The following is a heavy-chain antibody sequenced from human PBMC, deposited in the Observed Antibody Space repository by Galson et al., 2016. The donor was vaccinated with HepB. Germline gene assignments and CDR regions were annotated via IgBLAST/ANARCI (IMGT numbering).Heavy chain of an antibody. J-gene: IGHJ4*02. CDR2: RSFDGSNI. CDR1: GFGFSSYA. Sequence: SLRLSCAASGFGFSSYAMHWVRQAPGKGLEWLSVRSFDGSNIYQADSVKDRFNISRDNFENTLYLQMNSLTAEDTAVYYCAREGSFMLTFFDYWGQGTLVTVSS. D-gene: IGHD4/OR15-4a*01. CDR3: AREGSFMLTFFDY. V-gene: IGHV3-30*04.